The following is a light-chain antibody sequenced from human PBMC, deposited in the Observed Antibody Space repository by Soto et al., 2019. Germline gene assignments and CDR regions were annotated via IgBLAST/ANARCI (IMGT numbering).Light chain of an antibody. Sequence: EIVMTQSPAPLSVSPGERATLSCRASQSVSSNLAWYQQKPGQAPRLLIYGASTRATGIPARFSGSGSGTDFTLTISRLEPEDFAVYYCQQYGFSPKTFGQGTKVDIK. CDR2: GAS. J-gene: IGKJ1*01. V-gene: IGKV3-15*01. CDR1: QSVSSN. CDR3: QQYGFSPKT.